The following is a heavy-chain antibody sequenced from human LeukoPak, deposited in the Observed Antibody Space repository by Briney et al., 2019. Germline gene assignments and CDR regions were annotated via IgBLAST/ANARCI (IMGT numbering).Heavy chain of an antibody. J-gene: IGHJ4*02. CDR1: GGSISSGSYY. CDR3: ARVRADYYGSERQFPKTYYFDY. Sequence: PSETLSLTCTVSGGSISSGSYYWSWIRQPAGKGLEWIVRIYTSGSTNYNPSLKSRVTISVDTSKNQFSLKLSSVTAADTAVYYCARVRADYYGSERQFPKTYYFDYWGQGTLVTVSS. V-gene: IGHV4-61*02. D-gene: IGHD3-10*01. CDR2: IYTSGST.